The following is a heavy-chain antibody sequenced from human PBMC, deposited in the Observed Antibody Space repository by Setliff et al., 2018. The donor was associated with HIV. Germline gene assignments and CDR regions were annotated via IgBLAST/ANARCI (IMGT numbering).Heavy chain of an antibody. D-gene: IGHD1-26*01. CDR3: TTDLGSGRFSWNNN. V-gene: IGHV3-15*01. CDR1: GFTFSSYP. Sequence: GGSLRLSCAVSGFTFSSYPMTWVRQAPGKGLEWVGRIKNRPAGGTTEYAAPVEGRFTISRDDSKNTLSLQMNSLKTEDTAIYYCTTDLGSGRFSWNNNWGQGTLVTVSS. J-gene: IGHJ4*02. CDR2: IKNRPAGGTT.